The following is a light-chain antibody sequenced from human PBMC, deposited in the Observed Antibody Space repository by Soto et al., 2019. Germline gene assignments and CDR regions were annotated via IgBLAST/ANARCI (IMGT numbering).Light chain of an antibody. J-gene: IGKJ1*01. Sequence: ILVTQSPSTLSLYPGERATLSCRASQSVSSYLAWYQQKPGQAPRLLIYDASNRATGIPARFSGSGSGTDFTLTISSLEPEDFAVYYCQQRSNWTFGQGTKVDIK. CDR2: DAS. CDR1: QSVSSY. V-gene: IGKV3-11*01. CDR3: QQRSNWT.